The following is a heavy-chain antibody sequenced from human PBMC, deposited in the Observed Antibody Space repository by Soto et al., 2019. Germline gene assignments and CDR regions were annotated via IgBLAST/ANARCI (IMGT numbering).Heavy chain of an antibody. V-gene: IGHV3-23*01. CDR2: ISGGGDTT. J-gene: IGHJ4*02. CDR3: AKGRVGSGSLTPRVDF. D-gene: IGHD3-10*01. Sequence: EVQLLESGGGLVQPGGSLRLSCAASGFTFNNYAMTWVRQAPGKGLEWVSAISGGGDTTSYEDSVKGRFTVSRDGSKNTLYLQMSSLRAEDTALYYCAKGRVGSGSLTPRVDFWGQGTLVTVSS. CDR1: GFTFNNYA.